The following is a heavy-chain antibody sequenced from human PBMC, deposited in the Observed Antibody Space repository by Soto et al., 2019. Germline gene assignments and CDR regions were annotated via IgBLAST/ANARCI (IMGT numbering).Heavy chain of an antibody. Sequence: SETLSLTCTVSGGSVSSGSYYWSWIRQPPGKGLEWIGYIYYSGSTNYNPSLKSRVTISVDTSKNQFSLKLSSVTAADTAVYYCARDPGYSGYDFFYYYYGMDVWGQGTTVTVSS. V-gene: IGHV4-61*01. J-gene: IGHJ6*02. D-gene: IGHD5-12*01. CDR2: IYYSGST. CDR3: ARDPGYSGYDFFYYYYGMDV. CDR1: GGSVSSGSYY.